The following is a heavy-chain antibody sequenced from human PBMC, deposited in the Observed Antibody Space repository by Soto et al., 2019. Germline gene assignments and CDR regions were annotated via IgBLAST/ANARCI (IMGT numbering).Heavy chain of an antibody. V-gene: IGHV3-23*01. J-gene: IGHJ4*02. CDR3: AKPNLYCSSTSCYDN. Sequence: PGGSLRLSCAASGFTFSNYAMSWVRQAPGKGLEWVSVISGSGGRTYYADSVKGRFTISRDNSKSTLYLQMNSLRAEDTAVYYCAKPNLYCSSTSCYDNWGQGTLVTVSS. D-gene: IGHD2-2*01. CDR2: ISGSGGRT. CDR1: GFTFSNYA.